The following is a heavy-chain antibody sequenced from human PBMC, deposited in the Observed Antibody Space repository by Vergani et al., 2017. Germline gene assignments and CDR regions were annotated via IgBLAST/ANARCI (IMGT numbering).Heavy chain of an antibody. CDR2: IKSKTDGGTT. Sequence: EVQLVESGGGLVQPGGSLRLSCAASGFTFSDHYMDWVRQAPGKGLEWVGRIKSKTDGGTTDYAAPVKGRFTISRDDSKNTLYLQMNSLKTEDTAVYYCTTEVRRYFDYWGQGTLVTVSS. J-gene: IGHJ4*02. CDR1: GFTFSDHY. V-gene: IGHV3-15*01. CDR3: TTEVRRYFDY.